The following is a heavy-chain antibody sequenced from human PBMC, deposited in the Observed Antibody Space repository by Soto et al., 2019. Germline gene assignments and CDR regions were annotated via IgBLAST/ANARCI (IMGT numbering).Heavy chain of an antibody. CDR3: ASDKGPAAIDFAFDN. CDR1: GFTFSSYW. CDR2: IKQDGSEK. J-gene: IGHJ3*02. Sequence: GGSLRLSCAASGFTFSSYWMSWVRQAPGKGLEWVANIKQDGSEKYYVDSVKGRFTISRDNAKNSLYLQMNSLRAEDTAVYYCASDKGPAAIDFAFDNWGQGTMVTVSS. V-gene: IGHV3-7*01. D-gene: IGHD2-2*02.